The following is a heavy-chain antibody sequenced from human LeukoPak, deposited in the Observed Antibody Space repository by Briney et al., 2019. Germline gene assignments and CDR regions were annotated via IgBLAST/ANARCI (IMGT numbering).Heavy chain of an antibody. Sequence: ASQTLSLTCTVSGGSISSGDYYWSWIRQPPGKGLEWIGYIYYSGSTYYNPSLKSRVTISVDTSKNQFSLKLSSVTAADTAVCYCARSSSWFYYFDYWGQGTLVTVSS. J-gene: IGHJ4*02. V-gene: IGHV4-30-4*01. CDR2: IYYSGST. CDR3: ARSSSWFYYFDY. D-gene: IGHD6-13*01. CDR1: GGSISSGDYY.